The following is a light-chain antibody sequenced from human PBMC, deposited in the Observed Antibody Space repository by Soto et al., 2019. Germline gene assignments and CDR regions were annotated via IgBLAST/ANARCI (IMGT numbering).Light chain of an antibody. CDR3: QQRSNWPLIT. J-gene: IGKJ5*01. V-gene: IGKV3D-20*02. CDR2: GAS. Sequence: EIVLTQSPGTLSLSPGERATLNCRASQSISTSSLAWYRQKPGQAPSLLIYGASTRATGIPARFSGSGSGTDFTLTISSLEPEDFAVYYCQQRSNWPLITFGQGTRLEIK. CDR1: QSISTSS.